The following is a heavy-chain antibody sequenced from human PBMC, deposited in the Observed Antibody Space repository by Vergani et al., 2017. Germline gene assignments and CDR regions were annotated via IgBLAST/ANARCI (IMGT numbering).Heavy chain of an antibody. CDR1: GGSISSYS. CDR3: ARVASSYQVDY. Sequence: QVQLQESGPGLVKPSETLSLTCIVSGGSISSYSWNWIRQPPGKGLEWIGDIYYSGSTNYNPSLKSRVTISVDTSKNQFSLKLSSVTAADTAVYYCARVASSYQVDYWGQGTLVNVSS. CDR2: IYYSGST. D-gene: IGHD1-26*01. J-gene: IGHJ4*02. V-gene: IGHV4-59*01.